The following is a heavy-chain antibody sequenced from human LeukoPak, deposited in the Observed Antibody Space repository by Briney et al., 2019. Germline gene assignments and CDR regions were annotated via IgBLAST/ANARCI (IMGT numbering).Heavy chain of an antibody. Sequence: SVKVSCKASGGTFSSYAISWVRQAPGQGLEWMGRIIPILGIANYAQKFQGRVTITADKSTSTAYMELSSLRSEDTAVYYCARDLPYRTYYFDYWGQGTLVTVSS. D-gene: IGHD1-14*01. CDR2: IIPILGIA. CDR1: GGTFSSYA. J-gene: IGHJ4*02. CDR3: ARDLPYRTYYFDY. V-gene: IGHV1-69*04.